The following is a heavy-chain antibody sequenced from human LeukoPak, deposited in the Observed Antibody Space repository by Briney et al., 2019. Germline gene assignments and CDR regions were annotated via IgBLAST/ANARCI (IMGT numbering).Heavy chain of an antibody. J-gene: IGHJ3*02. Sequence: ASVKVSCKASGYTFTSYGISWVRQAPGQGPEWMGWISAYNGNTNYARRLQGRVTMTTDTSTSTAYMELRSLRSDDTAVYYCARDTAMITSYAFDIWGQGTMVTVSS. CDR1: GYTFTSYG. V-gene: IGHV1-18*01. CDR3: ARDTAMITSYAFDI. D-gene: IGHD5-18*01. CDR2: ISAYNGNT.